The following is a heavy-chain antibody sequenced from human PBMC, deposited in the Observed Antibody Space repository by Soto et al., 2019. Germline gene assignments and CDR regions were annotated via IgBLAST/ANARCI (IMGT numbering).Heavy chain of an antibody. V-gene: IGHV2-5*02. CDR2: IYWDDNK. J-gene: IGHJ4*02. CDR3: AHRQIWNFDY. CDR1: GFSLSTSGVA. Sequence: QITLKESGPTLVKPTQTLTLTCTFSGFSLSTSGVAVGWSRQLPGKALEWLALIYWDDNKRYSPSLKSRLTMTMDTSKNKVVLTVTNMDPVDTATYYCAHRQIWNFDYWGQGTLVIVSS. D-gene: IGHD2-15*01.